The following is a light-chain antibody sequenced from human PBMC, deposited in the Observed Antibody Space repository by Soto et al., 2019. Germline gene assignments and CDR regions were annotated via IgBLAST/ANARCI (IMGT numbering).Light chain of an antibody. J-gene: IGLJ1*01. V-gene: IGLV2-14*01. CDR3: SSYTSSSPYV. CDR1: RSDVGGYNY. Sequence: QSVLTQPASVSGSPGQSITISCTGTRSDVGGYNYVYWHQQHPGKAPKLMIYDVTNRPSGVSDRFSGSKSGNTASLTISGLQAEDEADYYCSSYTSSSPYVFGAGTRSPS. CDR2: DVT.